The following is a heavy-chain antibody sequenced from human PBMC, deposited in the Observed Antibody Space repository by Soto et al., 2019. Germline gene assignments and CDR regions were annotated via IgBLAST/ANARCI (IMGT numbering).Heavy chain of an antibody. CDR2: IWYDGSNK. J-gene: IGHJ4*02. CDR1: GFTFSSHG. Sequence: GGSLRLSCVASGFTFSSHGMHWVRQAPGKGLEWVAVIWYDGSNKYYADSVEGRITISRDNSKNTLCLQMDSLRAEDTAVYYCARTRYCSSASCYDLDYWGQGTLVTVSS. CDR3: ARTRYCSSASCYDLDY. D-gene: IGHD2-2*01. V-gene: IGHV3-33*01.